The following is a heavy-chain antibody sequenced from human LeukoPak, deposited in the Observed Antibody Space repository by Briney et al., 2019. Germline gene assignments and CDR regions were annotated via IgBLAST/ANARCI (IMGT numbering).Heavy chain of an antibody. CDR3: ATADWFSFDF. CDR1: GFTFSSYW. CDR2: IKNDGSEK. Sequence: GESLKISCAASGFTFSSYWMSWVRQAPGKGLEWVATIKNDGSEKNYVDSVKGRFTISRDNAKNSLYLQMSGLRVEDTAVYFCATADWFSFDFWGQGTLVTVSS. D-gene: IGHD3-9*01. J-gene: IGHJ4*02. V-gene: IGHV3-7*04.